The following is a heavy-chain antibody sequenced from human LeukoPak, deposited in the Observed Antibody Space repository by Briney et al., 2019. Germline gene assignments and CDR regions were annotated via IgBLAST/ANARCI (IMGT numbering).Heavy chain of an antibody. J-gene: IGHJ4*02. CDR2: ILSDGSNK. CDR1: GFTFSSYG. CDR3: AKDKPWEQQLKY. V-gene: IGHV3-30*02. Sequence: GGSLRLSCAASGFTFSSYGMHWVRQAPGKGPEWAAFILSDGSNKYYADSVKGRFTMSRDNSKNTLYLQMNSLRAEDTAVYYCAKDKPWEQQLKYWGQGTLVTVSS. D-gene: IGHD6-13*01.